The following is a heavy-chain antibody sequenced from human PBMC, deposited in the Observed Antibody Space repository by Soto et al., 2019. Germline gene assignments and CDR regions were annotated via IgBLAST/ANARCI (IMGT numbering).Heavy chain of an antibody. J-gene: IGHJ4*02. CDR2: VYPDDSDI. V-gene: IGHV5-51*01. Sequence: GESLKISCKGSGYKFTNYWIGWVRQMPGKGLEWMGFVYPDDSDIRYSPSFQGQVTISADKSISTAYLQWSSLKASDTSMYYCARHLLGVTTPYFDYWGQGTLVTVS. D-gene: IGHD4-17*01. CDR1: GYKFTNYW. CDR3: ARHLLGVTTPYFDY.